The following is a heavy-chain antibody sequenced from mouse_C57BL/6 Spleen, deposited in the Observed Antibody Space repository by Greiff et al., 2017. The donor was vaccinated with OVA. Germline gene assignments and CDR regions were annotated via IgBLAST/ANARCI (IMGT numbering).Heavy chain of an antibody. V-gene: IGHV1-26*01. CDR1: GYTFTDYY. CDR3: ARWLLQDY. CDR2: INPNNGGT. Sequence: EVMLQQSGPELVKPGASVKISCKASGYTFTDYYMNWVKQSHGKSLEWIGDINPNNGGTSYNQKFKGKATLTVDKSSSTAYMELRSLTSEDSAVYYCARWLLQDYWGQGTTLTVSS. J-gene: IGHJ2*01. D-gene: IGHD2-3*01.